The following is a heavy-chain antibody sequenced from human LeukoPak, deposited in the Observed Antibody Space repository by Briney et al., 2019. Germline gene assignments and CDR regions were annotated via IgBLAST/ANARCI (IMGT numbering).Heavy chain of an antibody. CDR1: GFTFSSYA. Sequence: GRSLRLSCAASGFTFSSYAMHWVRQAPGKGLEWVAVISYDGSNKYYADSVKGRFTISRDNSKNTLYLQMNSLRAEDTAVYYCARKPISVAAAESDAFDIWGQGTMVTVSS. CDR3: ARKPISVAAAESDAFDI. V-gene: IGHV3-30-3*01. D-gene: IGHD6-13*01. J-gene: IGHJ3*02. CDR2: ISYDGSNK.